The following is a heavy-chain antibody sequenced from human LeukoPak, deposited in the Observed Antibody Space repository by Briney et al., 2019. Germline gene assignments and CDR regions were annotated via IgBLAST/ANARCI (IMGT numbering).Heavy chain of an antibody. D-gene: IGHD6-13*01. V-gene: IGHV4-4*07. J-gene: IGHJ3*02. CDR2: IYSSGST. CDR3: ARLLAAHDAFDI. Sequence: PSETLSLTCTVSGGSVSSYYWSWIRQPAGKGLEWIGRIYSSGSTDYNPSLKSRVTMSVDTSKNQFSLKLSSVTAADTAVYYCARLLAAHDAFDIWGQGTMVTVSS. CDR1: GGSVSSYY.